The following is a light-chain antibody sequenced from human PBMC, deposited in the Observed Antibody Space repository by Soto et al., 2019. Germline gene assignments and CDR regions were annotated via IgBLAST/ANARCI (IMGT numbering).Light chain of an antibody. CDR2: AAS. CDR3: QQYNNYLYS. J-gene: IGKJ2*03. V-gene: IGKV1D-16*01. Sequence: DIQMTQPPSSLSASVGDRVTITCRASQGISSWLAWYQQKPGKAPKLLIYAASSLQSGVPSRFSGSGSGTEFTLTISSLQPDDFATYYCQQYNNYLYSFGQGTKVDIK. CDR1: QGISSW.